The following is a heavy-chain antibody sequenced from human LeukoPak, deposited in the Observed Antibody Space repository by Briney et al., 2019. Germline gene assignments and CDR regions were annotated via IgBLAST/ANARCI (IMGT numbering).Heavy chain of an antibody. J-gene: IGHJ4*02. Sequence: PSETLSLTCTVSGVSISSSSYYWGWIRQPPGKGLEWIGSIYYSGSTYYNPSLKSRITISVDTSKNQFSLKLSSVTAADTAVFYCARYSSGWYYFDYWGQGTLVTVSS. D-gene: IGHD6-19*01. CDR1: GVSISSSSYY. V-gene: IGHV4-39*01. CDR2: IYYSGST. CDR3: ARYSSGWYYFDY.